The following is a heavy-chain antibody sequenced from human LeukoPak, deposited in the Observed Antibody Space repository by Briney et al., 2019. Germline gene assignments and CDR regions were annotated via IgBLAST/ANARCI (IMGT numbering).Heavy chain of an antibody. CDR1: GFTFSTYV. J-gene: IGHJ4*02. D-gene: IGHD3-10*01. CDR2: ISSNGDNT. Sequence: PGGSLRLSCSVSGFTFSTYVMHWVRQAPGKGLEYVSAISSNGDNTYYADSVKGRFTISRDNSKNTLYLQMSSLRADDTAVYYCARVYDSGSQYFDYWGQGTLVTVSS. V-gene: IGHV3-64D*06. CDR3: ARVYDSGSQYFDY.